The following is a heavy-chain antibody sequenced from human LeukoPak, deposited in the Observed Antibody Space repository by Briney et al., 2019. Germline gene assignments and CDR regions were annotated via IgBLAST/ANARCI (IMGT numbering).Heavy chain of an antibody. CDR2: ISSSSSTI. CDR3: AKVSGYSSGWYDY. CDR1: GFTFSSYS. V-gene: IGHV3-48*01. D-gene: IGHD6-19*01. Sequence: PGGSLRLSCAASGFTFSSYSMNWVRQAPGKGLEWVSYISSSSSTIYYADSVKGRFTISRDNAKNSLYLQMNSLRAEDTAVYYCAKVSGYSSGWYDYWGQGTLVTVSS. J-gene: IGHJ4*02.